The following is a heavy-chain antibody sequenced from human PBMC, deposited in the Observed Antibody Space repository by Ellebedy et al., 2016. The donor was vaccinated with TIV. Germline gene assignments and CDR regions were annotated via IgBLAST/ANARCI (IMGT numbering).Heavy chain of an antibody. CDR1: GHNCTAYG. V-gene: IGHV1-3*04. Sequence: ASVKVSXXASGHNCTAYGIHWVRQAPGQRLEWMGWINTGNGNTKYSQTFQGRVTITRDTSATTAYMELSSLMSEDTAVYYCATREWQDPMDVWGQGTTVTVSS. J-gene: IGHJ6*02. CDR2: INTGNGNT. D-gene: IGHD3-3*01. CDR3: ATREWQDPMDV.